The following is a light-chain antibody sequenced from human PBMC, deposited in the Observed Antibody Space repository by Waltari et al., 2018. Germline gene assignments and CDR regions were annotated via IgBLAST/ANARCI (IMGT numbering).Light chain of an antibody. J-gene: IGKJ2*01. CDR3: QQGHGFPYT. CDR2: ATS. V-gene: IGKV1-39*01. Sequence: DIQMTQSPSSLSASAGDRVTITCRASQSVTPSLNWYQQRSGKAPKLLIYATSSLQSGVPSRFSGGGSGTEFTLTINSLQPEDFATYYCQQGHGFPYTFGQGTKVEMK. CDR1: QSVTPS.